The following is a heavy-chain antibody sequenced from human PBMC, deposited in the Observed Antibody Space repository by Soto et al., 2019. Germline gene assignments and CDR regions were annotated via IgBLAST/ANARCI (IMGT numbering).Heavy chain of an antibody. J-gene: IGHJ4*02. CDR1: GYTFTSYY. Sequence: ASVKVSCKASGYTFTSYYMHWVRQAPGQGLEWMGIINPSGGSTSYAQKFQGRVTMTRDTSTSTVYMELSSLRSEDTAVYYCARDVAVSGSGSYYNGGIDYWGQGTLVTVSS. V-gene: IGHV1-46*01. CDR3: ARDVAVSGSGSYYNGGIDY. D-gene: IGHD3-10*01. CDR2: INPSGGST.